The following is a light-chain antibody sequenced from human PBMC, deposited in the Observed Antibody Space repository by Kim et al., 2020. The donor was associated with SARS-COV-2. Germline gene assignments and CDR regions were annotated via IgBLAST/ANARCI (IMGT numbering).Light chain of an antibody. J-gene: IGKJ2*01. V-gene: IGKV1-13*02. CDR1: QDIRSA. CDR2: DAS. Sequence: AIHLTQSPSSLSASVGDRVTITCRASQDIRSALAWYQQRPGKPPTFLIYDASNLQSGVPSRFSGSGSGTDFTLTISSLQPEDFATYHCQQLNSYPFTFGQGTKLEI. CDR3: QQLNSYPFT.